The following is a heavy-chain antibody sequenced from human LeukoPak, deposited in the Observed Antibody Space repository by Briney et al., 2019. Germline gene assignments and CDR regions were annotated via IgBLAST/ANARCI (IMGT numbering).Heavy chain of an antibody. J-gene: IGHJ4*02. CDR3: AKDGGLWVSAHWGDS. CDR2: ITTSDGNT. D-gene: IGHD7-27*01. V-gene: IGHV3-23*01. Sequence: GGSLRLSCAASGFTFSSYTMSWVRQAPGKGLEWVSTITTSDGNTYYADSVKGRFTVSGDNSKNTLFLQMNSLRAEDTAVYYCAKDGGLWVSAHWGDSWGRGTLVTVSS. CDR1: GFTFSSYT.